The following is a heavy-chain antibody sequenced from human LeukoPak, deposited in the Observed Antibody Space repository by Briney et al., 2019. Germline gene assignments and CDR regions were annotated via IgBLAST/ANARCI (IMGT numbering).Heavy chain of an antibody. J-gene: IGHJ3*02. CDR3: AKVTGSGSYLADAFDI. Sequence: GGSLRLSCAASGLTFSSYGMNWVRQAPGKGLEWVSSISGSGDSTYHADSVRGRFTVPRDNPKNTLYLQMKSLRAEDTAVYYCAKVTGSGSYLADAFDIWGHGTVVSVSS. CDR1: GLTFSSYG. CDR2: ISGSGDST. V-gene: IGHV3-23*01. D-gene: IGHD3-10*01.